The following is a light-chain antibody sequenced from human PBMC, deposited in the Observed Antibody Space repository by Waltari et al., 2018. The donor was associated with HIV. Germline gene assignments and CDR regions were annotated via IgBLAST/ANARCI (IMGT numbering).Light chain of an antibody. V-gene: IGLV8-61*01. CDR3: VLYMGDGISV. CDR1: SGSVSTSHY. Sequence: QTVVTQEPSFSVSPGGTVTLTCGLTSGSVSTSHYPRWYRQTPGQAPRTLRYSTDIRSSGVPDRFSGSILENKAALTVTGAQTDDDSDYYCVLYMGDGISVFGGGTKLTVL. J-gene: IGLJ3*02. CDR2: STD.